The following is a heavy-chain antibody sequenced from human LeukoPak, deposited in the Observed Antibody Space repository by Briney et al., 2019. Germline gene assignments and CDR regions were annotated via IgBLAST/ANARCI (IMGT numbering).Heavy chain of an antibody. J-gene: IGHJ3*02. V-gene: IGHV3-23*01. D-gene: IGHD2-15*01. CDR3: AKDSVSQNGIFDPFDI. CDR2: FSGSGGST. Sequence: GGSLRLSCAASGFTFSSYAMSWVRQAPGKGLKWVSSFSGSGGSTYYADSVKGRFIVSRDNSKNTLFLQMNRLRAEDAAVYYCAKDSVSQNGIFDPFDIWGQGTLVTVSS. CDR1: GFTFSSYA.